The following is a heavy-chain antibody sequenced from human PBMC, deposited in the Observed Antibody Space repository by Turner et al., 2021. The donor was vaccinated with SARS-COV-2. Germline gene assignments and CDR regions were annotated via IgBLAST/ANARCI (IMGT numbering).Heavy chain of an antibody. CDR1: GDILSGLD. CDR3: AREGWEKRGGEYFDVGMDV. J-gene: IGHJ6*02. V-gene: IGHV1-8*02. D-gene: IGHD3-16*01. CDR2: MSRMSGNT. Sequence: QVQRVQSGAEVKRPGGSVKVSCKASGDILSGLDINWVRQASGQGLEGRGWMSRMSGNTNCEKKYRSRVTMTWDTSASTAYLEVTSLTCEDTAVYYCAREGWEKRGGEYFDVGMDVWGQGTTVAVSS.